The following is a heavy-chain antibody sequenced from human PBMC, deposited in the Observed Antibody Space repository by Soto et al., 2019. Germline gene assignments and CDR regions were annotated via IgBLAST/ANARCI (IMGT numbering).Heavy chain of an antibody. Sequence: EVQLLESGGGLVQPGGSLRLFCTASGFTFTAYAMSWVRQAPGKGPEWVSSINTAEGGTNYAESVKGRFTISRDNSKNTIYLQMDSLRAEDTAMYYCAKNYQFDSWGQGTLVIVSS. J-gene: IGHJ4*02. V-gene: IGHV3-23*01. CDR2: INTAEGGT. D-gene: IGHD2-2*01. CDR3: AKNYQFDS. CDR1: GFTFTAYA.